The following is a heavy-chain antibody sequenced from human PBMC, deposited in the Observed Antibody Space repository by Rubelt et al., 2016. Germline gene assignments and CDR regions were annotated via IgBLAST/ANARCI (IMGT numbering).Heavy chain of an antibody. D-gene: IGHD3-16*01. V-gene: IGHV4-39*01. J-gene: IGHJ4*02. CDR1: GGSISGSSNY. Sequence: QLQLQVSGPGLVKPSETLSLTCTVSGGSISGSSNYWGWIRQPPGKGLEWIGSVFYSGRTYCNPSLKSRVTISVDTSKNQFPRKRSSVTAADTTVYYGVGGGTIRTFDHWGQGTLVTVSS. CDR3: VGGGTIRTFDH. CDR2: VFYSGRT.